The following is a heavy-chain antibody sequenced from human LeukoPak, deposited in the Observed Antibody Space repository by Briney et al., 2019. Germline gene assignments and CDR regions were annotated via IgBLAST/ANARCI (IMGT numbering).Heavy chain of an antibody. J-gene: IGHJ5*02. D-gene: IGHD2-2*01. V-gene: IGHV4-34*01. CDR2: INHSGST. CDR1: GGSFSGYY. Sequence: SETLSLTCAVYGGSFSGYYWSRIRQPPGKGLEWIGEINHSGSTNYNPSLKSRVTISVDTSKNQFSLKLSSVTAADTAVYYCARGYCSSTSCYRQYNWFDPWGQGTLVTVSS. CDR3: ARGYCSSTSCYRQYNWFDP.